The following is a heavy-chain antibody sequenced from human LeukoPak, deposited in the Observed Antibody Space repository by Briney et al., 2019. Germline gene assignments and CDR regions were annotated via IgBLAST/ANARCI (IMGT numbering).Heavy chain of an antibody. CDR1: GYTFTGYY. CDR3: AREWICSGGSCYENWFDP. Sequence: ASVKVSCKASGYTFTGYYMHWVRQAPGQGLEWMGWINPNSGGTNYAQKFQGRVTMTRDTSISTAYMELSRLRSDDTAVYYCAREWICSGGSCYENWFDPWGQGTLVTVSS. V-gene: IGHV1-2*02. D-gene: IGHD2-15*01. J-gene: IGHJ5*02. CDR2: INPNSGGT.